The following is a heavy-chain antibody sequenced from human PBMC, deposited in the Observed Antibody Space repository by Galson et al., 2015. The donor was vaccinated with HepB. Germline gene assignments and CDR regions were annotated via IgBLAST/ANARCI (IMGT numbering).Heavy chain of an antibody. D-gene: IGHD2-21*02. CDR2: CRKKVNGYTT. Sequence: SLRLSCAASGFTFSEHYMDWVRQAPGRGLEWVGRCRKKVNGYTTEYAAAVKGRFTISRDDSKSSLYLQMDSLKTEDTAVYYCARAIQLATDFCFDLWVQGTLVVVST. V-gene: IGHV3-72*01. CDR1: GFTFSEHY. J-gene: IGHJ5*02. CDR3: ARAIQLATDFCFDL.